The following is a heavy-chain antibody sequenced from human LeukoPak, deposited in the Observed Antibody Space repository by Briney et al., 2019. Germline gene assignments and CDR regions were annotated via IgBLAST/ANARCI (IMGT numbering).Heavy chain of an antibody. D-gene: IGHD6-6*01. V-gene: IGHV4-39*01. CDR2: IYETGST. CDR3: ARRYSSSPFNYFDP. CDR1: GGSISSSSHY. Sequence: SETLSLTCTVSGGSISSSSHYWGWIRQPPGKGLEFIGNIYETGSTYYNPSLKSRVTIFVDTSKNQFSLRLSSVTAADTALYYCARRYSSSPFNYFDPWGQGTLVTVSS. J-gene: IGHJ5*02.